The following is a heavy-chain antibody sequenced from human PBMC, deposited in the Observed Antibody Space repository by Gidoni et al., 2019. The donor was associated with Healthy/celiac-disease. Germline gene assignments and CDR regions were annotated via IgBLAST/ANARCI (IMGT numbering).Heavy chain of an antibody. CDR2: IWYDESKK. J-gene: IGHJ6*02. CDR1: GFTFSSYG. D-gene: IGHD3-10*01. Sequence: QVQLVESGGGVVQPGRSLRLSCAASGFTFSSYGMHWVRQAPGKGLEWVAVIWYDESKKYYADTVKGRFTISRDNSKNTLYLQMNSLRAEDTAVYYCARDAWFHSRDPRGMDVWGQGTTVTVSS. V-gene: IGHV3-33*01. CDR3: ARDAWFHSRDPRGMDV.